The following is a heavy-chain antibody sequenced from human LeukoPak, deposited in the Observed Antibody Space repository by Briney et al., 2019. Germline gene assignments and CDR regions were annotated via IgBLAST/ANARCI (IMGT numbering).Heavy chain of an antibody. V-gene: IGHV4-34*01. CDR2: MNPSGST. J-gene: IGHJ6*03. CDR3: ARGRQDVTMIVVVMTAVSYYLDV. Sequence: SETLSLTCAVYGGSFSGYYWSWIRQTPEKGLEWVGEMNPSGSTNYNPSLKSRVTISVDTSKNQFSLELSSVTAADTAVYYCARGRQDVTMIVVVMTAVSYYLDVWGKGTTVTVS. CDR1: GGSFSGYY. D-gene: IGHD3-22*01.